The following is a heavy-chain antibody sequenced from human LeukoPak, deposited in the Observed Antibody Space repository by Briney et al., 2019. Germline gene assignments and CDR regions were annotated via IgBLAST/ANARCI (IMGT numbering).Heavy chain of an antibody. V-gene: IGHV1-18*01. D-gene: IGHD3-3*01. CDR2: ISAYNGNT. Sequence: ASVKLSCNASGYTFTSYGISWVRQPPGQGLELMGWISAYNGNTNYAQKLQGRGTRTTDTSTSTAYMELRSLRSDDAAVYYCARGDDFWSGYPNFNYWGQGNLVTVSA. J-gene: IGHJ4*02. CDR1: GYTFTSYG. CDR3: ARGDDFWSGYPNFNY.